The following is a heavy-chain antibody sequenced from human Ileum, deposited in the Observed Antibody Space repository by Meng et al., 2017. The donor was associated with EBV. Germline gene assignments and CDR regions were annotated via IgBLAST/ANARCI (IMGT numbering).Heavy chain of an antibody. CDR1: GGSIRRSDW. J-gene: IGHJ4*02. CDR2: TSHSGST. D-gene: IGHD3-22*01. V-gene: IGHV4-4*02. CDR3: ASSDYYRSDY. Sequence: QGQLKAPGPGLVKPSETLSLTCAVSGGSIRRSDWWSWVRQPPGKGLEWIGETSHSGSTNYSPSLKSRVTISLDKSKNQLSLKLNSVTAADTAVYYCASSDYYRSDYWGQGTLVTVSS.